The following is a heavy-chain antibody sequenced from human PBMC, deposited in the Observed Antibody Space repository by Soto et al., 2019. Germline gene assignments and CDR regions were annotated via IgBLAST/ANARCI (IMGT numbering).Heavy chain of an antibody. CDR1: GFPFRNYG. D-gene: IGHD6-13*01. V-gene: IGHV3-64*01. CDR2: ICNNGAHT. J-gene: IGHJ6*03. Sequence: EAQLVESGGGLVQPGGSLRLSCAASGFPFRNYGMHWVRQAPGEGLEYVSGICNNGAHTDYAKSVKGRFTISRDNSENTLYLQMGSLRAEDMALYYCARRGYGSRWPNVYMDVWGKGTTVTVSS. CDR3: ARRGYGSRWPNVYMDV.